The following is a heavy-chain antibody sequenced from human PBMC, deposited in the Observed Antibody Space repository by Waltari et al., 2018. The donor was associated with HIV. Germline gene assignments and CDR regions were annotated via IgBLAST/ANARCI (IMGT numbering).Heavy chain of an antibody. J-gene: IGHJ6*02. CDR1: GYTFPGYS. D-gene: IGHD2-2*02. CDR2: INPNSGGT. V-gene: IGHV1-2*06. CDR3: AASPAVPAAITYYYYYGMDV. Sequence: QVQLVQSGAEVRKPGASVKVSCKASGYTFPGYSMHWVRQAPGQGLEWMGRINPNSGGTNYAQKFQGRVTMTRDTSISTAYMELSRLRSDDTAVYYCAASPAVPAAITYYYYYGMDVWGQGTTVTVSS.